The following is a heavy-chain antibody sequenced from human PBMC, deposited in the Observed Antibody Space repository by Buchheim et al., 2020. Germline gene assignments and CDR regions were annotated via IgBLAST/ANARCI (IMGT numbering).Heavy chain of an antibody. CDR1: GGSFSGFY. V-gene: IGHV4-34*01. J-gene: IGHJ5*02. Sequence: QVQLQQWGAGLLKPSETLSLTCAVYGGSFSGFYWSWIRQPPGKGLEWIGEINHSGSTNYTPSLKSRFTISVDPSKNHFSLRLTSVTAADTAVYYCARGSYCSGTSCYNLSWFDPWGLGIL. D-gene: IGHD2-2*02. CDR2: INHSGST. CDR3: ARGSYCSGTSCYNLSWFDP.